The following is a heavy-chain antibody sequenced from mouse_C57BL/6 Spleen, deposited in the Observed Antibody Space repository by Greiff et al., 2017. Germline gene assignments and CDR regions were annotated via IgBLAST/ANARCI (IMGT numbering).Heavy chain of an antibody. J-gene: IGHJ1*03. D-gene: IGHD1-1*01. V-gene: IGHV1-64*01. Sequence: QVQLQQPGAELVKPGASVKLSCKASGYTFTSYWMHWLQQRPGQGLEWIGMIHPNSGSTNYNEKFKSKATLTVDKSSSTAYMQLSSLTSEDSAVYYCARRTTVRDWYFDVWGTGTTVTVSS. CDR2: IHPNSGST. CDR1: GYTFTSYW. CDR3: ARRTTVRDWYFDV.